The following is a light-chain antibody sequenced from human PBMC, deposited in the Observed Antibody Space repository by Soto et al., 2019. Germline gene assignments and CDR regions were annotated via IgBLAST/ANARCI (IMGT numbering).Light chain of an antibody. V-gene: IGLV2-8*01. Sequence: QSVLTQPPSASGSPGQSVTISCTGTKSDIGVYDFVSWYQHHPGKAPRLIIYEVVQRPSGVPDRFSGSKSGNTASLTVSGLQAADEAGYFCKSYAGSKTYVFGSGTKVT. J-gene: IGLJ1*01. CDR2: EVV. CDR1: KSDIGVYDF. CDR3: KSYAGSKTYV.